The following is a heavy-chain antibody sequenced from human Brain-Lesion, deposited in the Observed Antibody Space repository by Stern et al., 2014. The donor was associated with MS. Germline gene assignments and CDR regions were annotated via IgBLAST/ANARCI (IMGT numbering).Heavy chain of an antibody. Sequence: VQLVQSGAEVEKPGASVKVSCKASGYTFSSYDITWVRQASGHGLEWMGWMNPYSGNTGYAQKFKGRVSMTSDPSISTVYMELTSLTSDDTAVYFCARAVRNQLLSEYWGQGTRVTVSS. V-gene: IGHV1-8*01. CDR1: GYTFSSYD. J-gene: IGHJ4*02. CDR2: MNPYSGNT. CDR3: ARAVRNQLLSEY. D-gene: IGHD2-2*01.